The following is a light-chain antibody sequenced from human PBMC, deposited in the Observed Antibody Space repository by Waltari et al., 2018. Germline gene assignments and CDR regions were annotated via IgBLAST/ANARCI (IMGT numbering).Light chain of an antibody. CDR1: KLGDKY. CDR3: QTWDSNTVV. Sequence: SYDLTQPPSVSASPGQTASIACFGAKLGDKYVSWYQQKPGQSPYLVSKQYTKRPSVIPERFSASNSGNTATLTVSETQAVDEASYYCQTWDSNTVVFGGGTTLTVL. CDR2: QYT. J-gene: IGLJ2*01. V-gene: IGLV3-1*01.